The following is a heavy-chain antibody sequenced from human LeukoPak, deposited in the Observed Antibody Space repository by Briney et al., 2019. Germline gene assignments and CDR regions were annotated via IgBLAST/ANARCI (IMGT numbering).Heavy chain of an antibody. CDR1: GYTFTGYY. V-gene: IGHV1-2*02. CDR2: INPNSGGT. J-gene: IGHJ4*02. CDR3: ARATVCSGGSCLLIDY. D-gene: IGHD2-15*01. Sequence: ASVKVSCKASGYTFTGYYMHWVRQAPGQGLEWIGWINPNSGGTNYAQKFQGRVTMTRDTSISTAYMELSRLRSDDTAVYYCARATVCSGGSCLLIDYWGQGTLVTVSS.